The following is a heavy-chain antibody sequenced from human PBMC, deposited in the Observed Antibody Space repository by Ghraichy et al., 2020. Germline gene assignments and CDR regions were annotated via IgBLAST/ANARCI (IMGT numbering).Heavy chain of an antibody. CDR2: IYYSGST. V-gene: IGHV4-59*01. J-gene: IGHJ4*02. D-gene: IGHD6-6*01. Sequence: SETLSLTCTVSGGSISSYYWSWIRQPPGKGLEWIGYIYYSGSTNYNPSLKSRVTISVDTSKNQFSLKLSSVTAADTAVYYCARDLYSSSSGYWGQGTLVTVSS. CDR1: GGSISSYY. CDR3: ARDLYSSSSGY.